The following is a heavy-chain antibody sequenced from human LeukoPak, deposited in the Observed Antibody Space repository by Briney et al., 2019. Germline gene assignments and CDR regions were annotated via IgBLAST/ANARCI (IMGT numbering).Heavy chain of an antibody. V-gene: IGHV4-39*01. Sequence: SETLSLTCTVSGGSISSSSYYWGWIRQPPGKGLEWIGSIYYSGSTYYNPSLKSRVTISVDTSKNQFSLKLSSVTAADTAVYYCAVEYSSSLLNSVAYYFDYWGQGTLVTVSS. CDR3: AVEYSSSLLNSVAYYFDY. J-gene: IGHJ4*02. CDR2: IYYSGST. CDR1: GGSISSSSYY. D-gene: IGHD6-6*01.